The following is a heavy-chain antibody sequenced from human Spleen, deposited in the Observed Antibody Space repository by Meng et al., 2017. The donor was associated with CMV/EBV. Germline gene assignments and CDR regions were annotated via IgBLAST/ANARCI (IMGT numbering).Heavy chain of an antibody. J-gene: IGHJ4*02. CDR2: IRYDGSNK. Sequence: QVQRVEAGGGVVQPGGSLRLSCAASGFTFSSYGMHWVRQAPGKGLEWVAFIRYDGSNKYYADSVKGRFTISRDNSKNTLYLQMNSLRAEDTAVYYCARGLDYWGQGTLVTVSS. CDR3: ARGLDY. CDR1: GFTFSSYG. V-gene: IGHV3-30*02.